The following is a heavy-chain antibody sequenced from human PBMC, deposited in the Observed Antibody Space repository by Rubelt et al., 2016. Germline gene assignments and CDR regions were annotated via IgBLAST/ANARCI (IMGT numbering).Heavy chain of an antibody. CDR3: ARGYCSSTSCYSGYYGMDV. CDR2: ISSNGGST. D-gene: IGHD2-2*02. Sequence: ESGGGLVQPGGSLRLSCSASGFTFSSYAMHWVRQAPGKGLEYVSAISSNGGSTYYADSVKGRFTISRDNSKNTLYLQMGSLRAEDMAVYYCARGYCSSTSCYSGYYGMDVWGQGTTVTVSS. V-gene: IGHV3-64*07. CDR1: GFTFSSYA. J-gene: IGHJ6*02.